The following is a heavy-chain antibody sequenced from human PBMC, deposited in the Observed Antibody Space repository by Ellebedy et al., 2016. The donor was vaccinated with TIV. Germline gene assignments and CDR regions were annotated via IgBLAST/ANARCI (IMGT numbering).Heavy chain of an antibody. CDR3: ARGPVTMVRGVIRWFDP. D-gene: IGHD3-10*01. CDR2: INHSGST. Sequence: SETLSLTCAVYGGSFSGYYWSWIRQPPGKGLEWIGEINHSGSTNYNPSLKSRVTISVETSKNQFSLKLSSVNAADTAVYYCARGPVTMVRGVIRWFDPWGQGTLVTVSS. V-gene: IGHV4-34*01. J-gene: IGHJ5*02. CDR1: GGSFSGYY.